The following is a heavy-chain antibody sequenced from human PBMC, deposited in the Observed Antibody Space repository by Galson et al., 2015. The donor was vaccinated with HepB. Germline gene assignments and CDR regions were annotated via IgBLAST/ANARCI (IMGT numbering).Heavy chain of an antibody. V-gene: IGHV3-66*02. J-gene: IGHJ6*02. Sequence: SLRLSCAASGFTVSSNYMSWVRQAPGKGLEWVSVIYSGGSTYYADSVKGRFTISRDNSKNTLYLQMNSLRAEDTAVYYCARDQVDGRGSYPNGRYYYYGMDVWGQGTTVTVSS. CDR2: IYSGGST. D-gene: IGHD1-26*01. CDR3: ARDQVDGRGSYPNGRYYYYGMDV. CDR1: GFTVSSNY.